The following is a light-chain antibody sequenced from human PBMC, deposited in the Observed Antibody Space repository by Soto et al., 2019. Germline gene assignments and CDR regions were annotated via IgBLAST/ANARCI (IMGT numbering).Light chain of an antibody. CDR2: GAS. Sequence: EIVLTQSPGTLSLSPGERATLSCRASQSVSSNNLAWYQQRPGQAPRVVIYGASTRATGIPERSSGSGSGTDFTLTISRLEPEDFAVYYCQQYGRSPFTFGPGNKVDIK. J-gene: IGKJ3*01. CDR3: QQYGRSPFT. CDR1: QSVSSNN. V-gene: IGKV3-20*01.